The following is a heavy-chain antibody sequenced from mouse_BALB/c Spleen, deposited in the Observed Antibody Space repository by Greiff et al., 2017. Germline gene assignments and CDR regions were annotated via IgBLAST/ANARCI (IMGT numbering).Heavy chain of an antibody. CDR2: ISNLAYSI. CDR1: GFTFSDYG. D-gene: IGHD1-1*01. CDR3: SRVYYGSSPSWYFDV. J-gene: IGHJ1*01. Sequence: DVKLVESGGGLVQPGGSRKLSCAASGFTFSDYGMAWVRQAPGKGPEWVAFISNLAYSIYYADTVTGRFTISRENAKNTLYLEMSSLRSEDTAMYYCSRVYYGSSPSWYFDVWGAGTTVTVSS. V-gene: IGHV5-15*02.